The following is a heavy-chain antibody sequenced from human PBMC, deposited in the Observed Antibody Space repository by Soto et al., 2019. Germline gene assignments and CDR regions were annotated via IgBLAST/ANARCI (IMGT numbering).Heavy chain of an antibody. CDR2: IYSGGYT. V-gene: IGHV3-53*01. D-gene: IGHD3-16*01. J-gene: IGHJ4*02. CDR3: AMWGGGGGY. CDR1: GFTVSNNY. Sequence: EVQLVESGGGLIQPGGSLRLSCAVSGFTVSNNYMSWVRQAPGKGLEGVSVIYSGGYTAYGDSVKGRFTISRDNSKNTIYLQMKSLGASYAVLDYGAMWGGGGGYWGQGTLVTVSS.